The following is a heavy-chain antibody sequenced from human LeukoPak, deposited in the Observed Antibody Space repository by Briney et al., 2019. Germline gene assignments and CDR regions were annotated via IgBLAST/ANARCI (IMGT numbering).Heavy chain of an antibody. CDR3: ARSIAVAGSAFDI. CDR1: IFVFSEYY. D-gene: IGHD6-19*01. CDR2: ISYDGSNK. J-gene: IGHJ3*02. Sequence: GGSLRLSCETSIFVFSEYYMHWVRQAPGKGLEWVAVISYDGSNKYYADSVKGRFTISRDNSKNTLYLQMNSLRAEDTAVYYCARSIAVAGSAFDIWGQGTMVTVSS. V-gene: IGHV3-33*05.